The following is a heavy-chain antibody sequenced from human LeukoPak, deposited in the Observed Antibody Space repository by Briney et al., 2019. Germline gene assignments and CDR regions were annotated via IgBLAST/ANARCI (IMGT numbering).Heavy chain of an antibody. D-gene: IGHD3-22*01. V-gene: IGHV1-69*05. CDR2: IIPIFGTA. CDR3: ARDAYYYDSSGYYTGLPSDY. Sequence: SVKVSCKASGGTFSSYAISWVRQAPGQGPEWMGGIIPIFGTANYAQKFQGRVTITTDESTSTAYMELSSLRSEDTAVYYCARDAYYYDSSGYYTGLPSDYWGQGTLVTVSS. CDR1: GGTFSSYA. J-gene: IGHJ4*02.